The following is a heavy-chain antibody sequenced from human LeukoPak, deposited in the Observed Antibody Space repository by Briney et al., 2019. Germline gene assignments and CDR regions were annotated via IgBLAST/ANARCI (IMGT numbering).Heavy chain of an antibody. V-gene: IGHV4-59*01. CDR3: AREYYGSSGYYNDY. D-gene: IGHD3-22*01. Sequence: SETLSLTCSVSGDSISSYHWSWIRQPPGKGLEWIGYISYSGGPNYNPSHKSRVTISVDTSKNQFSLKLTSVTAADTAVYYCAREYYGSSGYYNDYWGQGALVTVSS. J-gene: IGHJ4*02. CDR2: ISYSGGP. CDR1: GDSISSYH.